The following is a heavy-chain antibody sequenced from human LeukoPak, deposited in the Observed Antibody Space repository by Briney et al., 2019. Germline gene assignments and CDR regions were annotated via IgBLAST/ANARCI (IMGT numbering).Heavy chain of an antibody. CDR1: GGSISSHY. CDR2: IYYSGST. CDR3: ARDRITMIVVVGAFDY. D-gene: IGHD3-22*01. V-gene: IGHV4-59*11. Sequence: SETLSLTCTVSGGSISSHYWSWIRQPPGKGLEWIGYIYYSGSTNYNPSLKSRVTISVDTSKNQFSLKLSSVTAADTAVYYCARDRITMIVVVGAFDYWGQGTLVTVSS. J-gene: IGHJ4*02.